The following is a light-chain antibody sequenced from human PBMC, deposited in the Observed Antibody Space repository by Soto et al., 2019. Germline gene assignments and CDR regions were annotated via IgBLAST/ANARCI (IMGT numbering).Light chain of an antibody. Sequence: EIVLTQSPATLSLSPGERATLSCRASQSVGSYLAWYQQKPGQAPRLLIYDASNRATGIPARFSGSGSGTDFILTLSSLEPEDFAVYYCQQRSNWPPLTFGPGTKVDV. V-gene: IGKV3-11*01. CDR1: QSVGSY. CDR3: QQRSNWPPLT. J-gene: IGKJ3*01. CDR2: DAS.